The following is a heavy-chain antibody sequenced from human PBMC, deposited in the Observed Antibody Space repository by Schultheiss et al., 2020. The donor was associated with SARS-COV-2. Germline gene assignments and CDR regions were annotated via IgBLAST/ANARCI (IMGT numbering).Heavy chain of an antibody. CDR2: INPNSGGT. V-gene: IGHV1-2*04. CDR1: GGTFSSYA. Sequence: ASVKVSCKASGGTFSSYAVSWVRQAPGQGLEWMGWINPNSGGTNYAQKFQGWVTMTRDTSTSTAYMELSSLRSEDTAVYYCAASSVRGEYYYGMDVWGQGTTVTVSS. CDR3: AASSVRGEYYYGMDV. J-gene: IGHJ6*02. D-gene: IGHD3-10*01.